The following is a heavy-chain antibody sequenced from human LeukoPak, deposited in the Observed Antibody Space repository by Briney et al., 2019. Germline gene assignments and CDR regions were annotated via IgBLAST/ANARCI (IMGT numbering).Heavy chain of an antibody. CDR1: GFTFDDYG. Sequence: GGSLRLSCAASGFTFDDYGMSWVRQAPGKGLEWVSGINWNGGSTGYADSVKGRFTISRDNAKNSLYLQMNSLRAEDTALYYCAKGLWFGERENWFDPWGQGTLVTVSS. CDR3: AKGLWFGERENWFDP. D-gene: IGHD3-10*01. J-gene: IGHJ5*02. V-gene: IGHV3-20*04. CDR2: INWNGGST.